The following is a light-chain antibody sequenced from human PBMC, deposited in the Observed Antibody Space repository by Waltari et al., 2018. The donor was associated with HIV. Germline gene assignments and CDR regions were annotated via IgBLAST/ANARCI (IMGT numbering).Light chain of an antibody. V-gene: IGKV4-1*01. Sequence: DIVMTQSPDSLAVSLGERATINCKSSQSVLYTSTNKNYLALYQQKSGQPPKLIIYWASARESGVPDRFSGSGSGTNFTLTISSLQAENVALDYRQQYYSIPRTFGQGTKVEIQ. CDR1: QSVLYTSTNKNY. CDR2: WAS. CDR3: QQYYSIPRT. J-gene: IGKJ1*01.